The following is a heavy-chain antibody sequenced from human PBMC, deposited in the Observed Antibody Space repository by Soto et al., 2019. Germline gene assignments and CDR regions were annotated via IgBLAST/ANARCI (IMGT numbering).Heavy chain of an antibody. CDR2: IKQVGSEE. V-gene: IGHV3-7*01. Sequence: EVQLVESGGGLVQPGGSLRLSCTASEFTFGAYWMTWVRQAPGKGLEWVANIKQVGSEEYYVDSVKGRFTISRDNAKNSLYLQMNTLRAEDTAVYYCARSMGWRDAFDIWGQGTTVTVSS. CDR1: EFTFGAYW. J-gene: IGHJ3*02. D-gene: IGHD6-19*01. CDR3: ARSMGWRDAFDI.